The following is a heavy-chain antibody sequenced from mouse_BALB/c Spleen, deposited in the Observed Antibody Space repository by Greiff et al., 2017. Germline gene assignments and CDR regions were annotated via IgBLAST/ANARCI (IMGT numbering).Heavy chain of an antibody. V-gene: IGHV2-2*02. CDR2: IWSGGST. J-gene: IGHJ1*01. CDR3: ARNSPVMITTRNWYFDV. CDR1: GFSLTSYG. Sequence: VHLVESGPGLVQPSQSLSITCTVSGFSLTSYGVHWVRQSPGKGLEWLGVIWSGGSTDYNAAFISRLSISKDNSKSQVFFKMNSLQANDTAIYYCARNSPVMITTRNWYFDVWGAGTTVTVSS. D-gene: IGHD2-4*01.